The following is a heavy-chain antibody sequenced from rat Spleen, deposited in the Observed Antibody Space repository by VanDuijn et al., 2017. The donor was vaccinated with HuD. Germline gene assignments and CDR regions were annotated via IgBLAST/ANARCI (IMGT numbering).Heavy chain of an antibody. V-gene: IGHV2-32*01. CDR2: MWGDGDT. CDR1: YH. J-gene: IGHJ2*01. CDR3: ARDQGYYGSYYFDY. Sequence: YHVHWVRQPPGKGLEWMGVMWGDGDTSYNSALKSRLSISRDTSKSQVFLKMSSLQTEDTATYYCARDQGYYGSYYFDYWGQGVMVTVSS. D-gene: IGHD1-7*01.